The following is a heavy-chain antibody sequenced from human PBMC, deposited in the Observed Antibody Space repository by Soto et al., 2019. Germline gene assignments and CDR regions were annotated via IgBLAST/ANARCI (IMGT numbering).Heavy chain of an antibody. V-gene: IGHV1-69*01. J-gene: IGHJ4*02. CDR1: GGTFSSYA. Sequence: QVQLVQSGAEVKKPGSSVKVSCKASGGTFSSYAISWVRQAPGQGLEWMGGIIPIFGTANYAQKFQGRVKITADESTSTAYMELSSLRSEDTAVYYCASYYYDSSGYYYKPYYFDYWGQGTLVTVSS. CDR2: IIPIFGTA. CDR3: ASYYYDSSGYYYKPYYFDY. D-gene: IGHD3-22*01.